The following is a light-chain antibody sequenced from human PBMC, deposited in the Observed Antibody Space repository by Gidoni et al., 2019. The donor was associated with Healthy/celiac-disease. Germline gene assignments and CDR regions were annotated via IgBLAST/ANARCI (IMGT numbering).Light chain of an antibody. V-gene: IGLV2-14*03. J-gene: IGLJ3*02. Sequence: QSALTPPASVSGSPCQSITISCTGTSSDVGGYNYVSWYQQHPGKAPKLMIYDVSNRPSGVSNRFSGSKSGNTASLTISGLQAEDEADYYCSSYTSSSTVFGGGTKLTVL. CDR2: DVS. CDR1: SSDVGGYNY. CDR3: SSYTSSSTV.